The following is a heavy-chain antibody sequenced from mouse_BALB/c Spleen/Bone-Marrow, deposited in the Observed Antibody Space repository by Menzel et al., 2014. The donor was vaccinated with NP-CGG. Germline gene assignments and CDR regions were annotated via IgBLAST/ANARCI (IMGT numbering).Heavy chain of an antibody. CDR1: GFNIKDTY. CDR2: IDPANGNT. CDR3: ARWGKRGRGYCDV. J-gene: IGHJ1*01. D-gene: IGHD4-1*01. V-gene: IGHV14-3*02. Sequence: VTLKESGAELVKPGASVKLSCTASGFNIKDTYMHWVKQRPEQGLEWIGRIDPANGNTKYDPKFQGKATITADTSSNTAYLQLSSLTSEDTAVYYCARWGKRGRGYCDVWGAATTVTASS.